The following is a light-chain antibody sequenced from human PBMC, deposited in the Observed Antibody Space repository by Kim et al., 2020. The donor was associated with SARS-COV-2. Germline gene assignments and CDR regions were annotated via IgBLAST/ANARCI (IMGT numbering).Light chain of an antibody. CDR3: QQSYSTPYT. J-gene: IGKJ2*01. Sequence: DIQMTQSPSSLSASVGDRVTITCRASQSISSYLIWYQQKPGKAPKLLIYAASSLQSGVPSRFSGSGSGTDFTLTISSLQPEDFTTYYCQQSYSTPYTWGQEPKLDI. CDR1: QSISSY. CDR2: AAS. V-gene: IGKV1-39*01.